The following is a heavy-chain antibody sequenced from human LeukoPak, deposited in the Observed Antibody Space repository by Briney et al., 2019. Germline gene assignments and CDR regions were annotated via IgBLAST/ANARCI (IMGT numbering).Heavy chain of an antibody. J-gene: IGHJ4*02. D-gene: IGHD3-22*01. CDR2: IRQDGAEK. V-gene: IGHV3-7*01. CDR1: GFTFSSYW. CDR3: ARAPYFESSGPL. Sequence: GGSLRLSCAASGFTFSSYWMSWVRQAPGKGLEWVANIRQDGAEKYYLDSVKGRFTISRDNAKNSVYLEMNSLRVEDTAVYFCARAPYFESSGPLWGQGTLVTVSS.